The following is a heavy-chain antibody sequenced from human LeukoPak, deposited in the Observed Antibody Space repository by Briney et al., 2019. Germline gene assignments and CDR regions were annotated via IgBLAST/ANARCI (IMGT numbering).Heavy chain of an antibody. J-gene: IGHJ5*02. CDR1: GGSISSYY. Sequence: SETLSLTCTVSGGSISSYYWSWIRQPAGKGLEWIGRIYTSGNTNYNPSLKSRVTMSVDTSKNQFSLKLSSVTAADTAVYYCARDYYATDWFDPWGQGTLVTVSS. D-gene: IGHD3-10*01. CDR3: ARDYYATDWFDP. CDR2: IYTSGNT. V-gene: IGHV4-4*07.